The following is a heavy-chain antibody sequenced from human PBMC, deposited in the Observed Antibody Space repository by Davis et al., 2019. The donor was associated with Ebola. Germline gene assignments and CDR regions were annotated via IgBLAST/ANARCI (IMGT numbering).Heavy chain of an antibody. D-gene: IGHD3-3*01. CDR2: IKQDGSEK. CDR1: GFTFSSYW. V-gene: IGHV3-7*03. CDR3: ARDVSGYDSWSGYQNWFDP. Sequence: PGGSLRLSCAASGFTFSSYWMSWVRQAPGKGLEWVANIKQDGSEKYYVDSVKGRFTISRDNAKNSLYLQMNSLRAEDTAVYYCARDVSGYDSWSGYQNWFDPWGQGTLVTVSS. J-gene: IGHJ5*02.